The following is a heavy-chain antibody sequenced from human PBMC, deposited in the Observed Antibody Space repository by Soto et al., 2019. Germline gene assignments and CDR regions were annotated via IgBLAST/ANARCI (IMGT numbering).Heavy chain of an antibody. V-gene: IGHV4-4*02. D-gene: IGHD4-17*01. Sequence: QVQLQESGPGLVKPSGTLSLTCAVSGGSISSNNWWSWVRQPPGKGLEWIGEIYHNGNTNYNPSLKSRVTISIDKSKTPFSLNLSSVTAADTAVYYCARAPGTVTIYYFDYWGQGTLVTVSS. CDR3: ARAPGTVTIYYFDY. CDR2: IYHNGNT. J-gene: IGHJ4*02. CDR1: GGSISSNNW.